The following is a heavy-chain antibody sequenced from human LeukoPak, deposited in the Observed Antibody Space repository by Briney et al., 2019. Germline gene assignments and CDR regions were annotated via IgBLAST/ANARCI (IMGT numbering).Heavy chain of an antibody. Sequence: SETLSLTCTVSGGSISSSSYYWGWIRQPPGKGLEWIGTIYYSGSTYYNPSLKSRVTISVDTSKNQFSLKLSSVTAADTAIYYCARLRRLAGFGESTSDYWGQGTLVTVSS. D-gene: IGHD3-10*01. V-gene: IGHV4-39*01. CDR1: GGSISSSSYY. J-gene: IGHJ4*02. CDR2: IYYSGST. CDR3: ARLRRLAGFGESTSDY.